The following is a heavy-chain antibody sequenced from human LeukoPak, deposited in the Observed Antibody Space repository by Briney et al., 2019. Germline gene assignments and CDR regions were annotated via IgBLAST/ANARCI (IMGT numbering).Heavy chain of an antibody. J-gene: IGHJ4*02. CDR3: ARDGYYYGSGSSQTIDY. D-gene: IGHD3-10*01. V-gene: IGHV4-59*01. Sequence: PSETLSLTCTVSGGSISSYYWSWIRQPPGKGLEWIGYIYYSGSTNYSPSLKSRVTISVDTSKNQFSLKLSSVTAADTAVYYCARDGYYYGSGSSQTIDYWGQGTLVTVSS. CDR1: GGSISSYY. CDR2: IYYSGST.